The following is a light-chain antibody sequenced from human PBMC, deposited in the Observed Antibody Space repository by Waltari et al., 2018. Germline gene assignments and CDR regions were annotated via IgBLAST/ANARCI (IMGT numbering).Light chain of an antibody. CDR1: SSDVVASDF. V-gene: IGLV2-23*02. Sequence: QSALTQPASLSGSPGQSITISCTGTSSDVVASDFVSWYQRYPAKGPKLLISHVHKRPSGVDMRFSGTKSGNTASLTIAGLQAEDEADYFCCSYARYSTPSWIFGGGTKLTVL. CDR3: CSYARYSTPSWI. J-gene: IGLJ2*01. CDR2: HVH.